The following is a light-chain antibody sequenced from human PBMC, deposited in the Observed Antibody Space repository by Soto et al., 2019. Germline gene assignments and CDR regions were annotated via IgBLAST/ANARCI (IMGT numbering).Light chain of an antibody. V-gene: IGLV1-47*01. Sequence: QSVLTQPPSASGTPGQRVTISCSGSSSNIGSNYVYWYQQLPGTAPKLHIYRNNQRPSGFPDRFSGSKSGTSASLAISGLRSEDEADYYCAAWDDSLSGFYVFGTGTKLTVL. CDR2: RNN. J-gene: IGLJ1*01. CDR1: SSNIGSNY. CDR3: AAWDDSLSGFYV.